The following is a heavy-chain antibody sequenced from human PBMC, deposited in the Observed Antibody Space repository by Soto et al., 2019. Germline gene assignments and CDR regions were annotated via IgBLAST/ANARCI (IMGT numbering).Heavy chain of an antibody. V-gene: IGHV5-51*01. CDR1: GYTFTNYW. CDR3: AASIFYYGMDV. CDR2: IYPGDSYT. J-gene: IGHJ6*02. Sequence: GASLKISCKGSGYTFTNYWIGWVRQMPGKGLEWMGIIYPGDSYTKYNPSFQGQVTISADKSITTTYLRWTSLKTSDTAIYYCAASIFYYGMDVWGQGTTVTVSS.